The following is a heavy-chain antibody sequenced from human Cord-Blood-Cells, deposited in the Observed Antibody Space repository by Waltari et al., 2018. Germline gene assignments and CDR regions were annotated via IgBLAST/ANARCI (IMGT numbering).Heavy chain of an antibody. D-gene: IGHD1-1*01. Sequence: QVQLQQWGAGLLKPSETLSLTCAVYGGSFSGYYWSWIRQPPGKGLEWIGEINHSGSTNYNPSLKSRVTISVDTSNNQFSLKLSSVTAADTAVYYCARGKGNAFDIWGQGTMVTVSS. CDR3: ARGKGNAFDI. V-gene: IGHV4-34*01. CDR2: INHSGST. J-gene: IGHJ3*02. CDR1: GGSFSGYY.